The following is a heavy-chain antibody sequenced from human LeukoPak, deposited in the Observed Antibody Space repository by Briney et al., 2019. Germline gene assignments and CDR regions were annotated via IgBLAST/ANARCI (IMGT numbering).Heavy chain of an antibody. CDR3: VKQRAGSVWFTLDH. D-gene: IGHD6-19*01. V-gene: IGHV3-23*01. Sequence: SGGSLRLSCAASGFSFSSYDMSWVRQAPGRGLEWVSAITPSGDNTWCAESMKGRFTISRDNSKNTLYLQMSSLRAEDTAVYYCVKQRAGSVWFTLDHWGPGTLVTVSS. CDR1: GFSFSSYD. J-gene: IGHJ4*02. CDR2: ITPSGDNT.